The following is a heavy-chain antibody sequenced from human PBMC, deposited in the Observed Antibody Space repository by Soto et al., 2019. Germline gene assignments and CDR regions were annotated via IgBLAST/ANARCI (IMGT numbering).Heavy chain of an antibody. Sequence: GESLKISCVASGFTFSDYGIHWVRQAPDKGLEWVAVVWFDGSIQYYGDSVKGRFTISRDNSNNTVDLQMNNLRAEDTAVYYCARVDFGGNSYYFDYWGQGTPVTVSS. CDR3: ARVDFGGNSYYFDY. D-gene: IGHD1-7*01. J-gene: IGHJ4*02. CDR2: VWFDGSIQ. V-gene: IGHV3-33*01. CDR1: GFTFSDYG.